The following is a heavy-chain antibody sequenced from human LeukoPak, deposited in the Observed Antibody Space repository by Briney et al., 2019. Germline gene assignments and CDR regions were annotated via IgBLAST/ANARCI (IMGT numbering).Heavy chain of an antibody. CDR3: ARDPRSYYDFWSGYYGFDY. D-gene: IGHD3-3*01. Sequence: ASVKVSCKASGYTFTSYYMHWVRQAPGQGLEWMGIINPSGGSTSYAQKFQGRVTMTRDTSTSTVYMGLSSLRSEDTAVYYCARDPRSYYDFWSGYYGFDYWGQGTLVTVSS. V-gene: IGHV1-46*01. CDR1: GYTFTSYY. J-gene: IGHJ4*02. CDR2: INPSGGST.